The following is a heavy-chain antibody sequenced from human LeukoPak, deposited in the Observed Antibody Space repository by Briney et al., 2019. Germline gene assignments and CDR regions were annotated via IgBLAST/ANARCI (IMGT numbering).Heavy chain of an antibody. CDR3: ARGGVLRYFDWRRKLLALDY. J-gene: IGHJ4*02. D-gene: IGHD3-9*01. V-gene: IGHV1-8*01. CDR2: MNPNSGNT. Sequence: VASVKVSCKASGYTFTSYDINWVRQATGQGLEWMGWMNPNSGNTGYAQKFQGRVTMTRNTSISTAYMELSSLRSEDTAVYYCARGGVLRYFDWRRKLLALDYWGQGTLVTVSS. CDR1: GYTFTSYD.